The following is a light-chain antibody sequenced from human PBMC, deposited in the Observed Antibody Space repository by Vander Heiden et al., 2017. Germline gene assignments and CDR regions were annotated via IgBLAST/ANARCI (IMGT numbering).Light chain of an antibody. J-gene: IGLJ2*01. CDR2: YNI. CDR1: SSNNGSNA. Sequence: QSGRTQPPSASGTPGQRVTIFCSGGSSNNGSNAVNWYQHLPETAPKLLIYYNIQRPSGVPDRFSGSKSGTSASLAISGLQSEDEATYYCAAWDDSLNGVVFGGGTKVTVL. CDR3: AAWDDSLNGVV. V-gene: IGLV1-44*01.